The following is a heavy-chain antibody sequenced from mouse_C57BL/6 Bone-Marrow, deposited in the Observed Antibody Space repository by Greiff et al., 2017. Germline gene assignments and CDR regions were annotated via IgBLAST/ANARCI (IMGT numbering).Heavy chain of an antibody. D-gene: IGHD1-1*01. Sequence: VQLQQPGAELVKPGASVKMSCKASGYTFTSYWITWVKQRPGQGLEWIGDIYPGSGSTNYNEKFKSKATLTVDTSSSTAYMQLSSLTSEDSAVYYCARRTTVVAHFGYWGQGTTLTVSS. CDR2: IYPGSGST. CDR3: ARRTTVVAHFGY. V-gene: IGHV1-55*01. J-gene: IGHJ2*01. CDR1: GYTFTSYW.